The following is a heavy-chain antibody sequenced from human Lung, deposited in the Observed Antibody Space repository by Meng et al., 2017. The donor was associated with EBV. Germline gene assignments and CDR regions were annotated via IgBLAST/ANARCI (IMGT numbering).Heavy chain of an antibody. CDR1: GASISNNNW. Sequence: QVQLQESGPGLVKPSGTLSRSCAVSGASISNNNWWSWVRQPPGKGLEWIGEISHSGTTNYTPSLKSRVTISVDKSKNQFSLKLTSVTAADTAVYYCARIEGYDRLYYFGQWGRGTLVTVSS. V-gene: IGHV4-4*02. CDR2: ISHSGTT. D-gene: IGHD5-12*01. J-gene: IGHJ4*02. CDR3: ARIEGYDRLYYFGQ.